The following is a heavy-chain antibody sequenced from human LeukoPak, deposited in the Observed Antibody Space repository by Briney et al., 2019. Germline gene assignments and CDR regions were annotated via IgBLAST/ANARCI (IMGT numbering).Heavy chain of an antibody. V-gene: IGHV3-30*03. CDR1: GFSFISYG. D-gene: IGHD4-17*01. Sequence: GGSLRLSCAASGFSFISYGMHWVRQAPGKGLEWVGVISDDGRSKDYADSVKGRFTISRDNSKDTLYLQMNSLRAEDTAVYYCARGEDYGTNSFDYWGQGTLVTVSS. CDR3: ARGEDYGTNSFDY. CDR2: ISDDGRSK. J-gene: IGHJ4*02.